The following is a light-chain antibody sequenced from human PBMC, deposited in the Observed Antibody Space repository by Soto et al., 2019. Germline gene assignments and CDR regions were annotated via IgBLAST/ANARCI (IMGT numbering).Light chain of an antibody. CDR1: QSISSSY. CDR2: GAS. J-gene: IGKJ1*01. CDR3: QQYSSTFWT. Sequence: EIVLTQSPGTLSLSPGERATLSCRASQSISSSYLAWYQQKPGQAPRLLVYGASSRATGIPDRFSGSGSGTDFTLTIGRLEPEDFALYYCQQYSSTFWTFGQGTKV. V-gene: IGKV3-20*01.